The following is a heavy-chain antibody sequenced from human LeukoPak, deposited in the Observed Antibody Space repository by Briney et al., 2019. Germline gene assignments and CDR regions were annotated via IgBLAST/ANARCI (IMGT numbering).Heavy chain of an antibody. D-gene: IGHD3-16*01. CDR3: ARHLITFGGPSKHFDY. V-gene: IGHV3-30*04. J-gene: IGHJ4*02. CDR1: GFTFSSYA. CDR2: ISYDGSNK. Sequence: PGGSLRLSCAASGFTFSSYAMHWVRQAPGKGLEWVAVISYDGSNKYYADSVKGRFTISRDNSKNTLYLQMNSLRAEDTAVYYCARHLITFGGPSKHFDYWGQGTLVTVSS.